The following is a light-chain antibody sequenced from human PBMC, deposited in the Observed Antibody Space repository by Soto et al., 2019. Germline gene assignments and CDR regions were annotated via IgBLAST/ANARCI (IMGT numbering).Light chain of an antibody. J-gene: IGLJ1*01. V-gene: IGLV2-14*01. Sequence: QSVLTQPASVSGSPGQSIAISCTGTSSDVGGYTYVSWYQQYPGKAPKVLIYDVSKRPSGVSDRFSGSKSGNTASLTISGLQSEDEADYYCSSYTTRSLYVFGTGNKVTVL. CDR1: SSDVGGYTY. CDR2: DVS. CDR3: SSYTTRSLYV.